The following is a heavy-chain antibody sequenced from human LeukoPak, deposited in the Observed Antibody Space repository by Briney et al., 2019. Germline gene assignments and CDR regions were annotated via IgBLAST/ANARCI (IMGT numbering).Heavy chain of an antibody. J-gene: IGHJ4*02. D-gene: IGHD2-8*01. CDR1: GFTFSSYW. V-gene: IGHV3-33*08. CDR2: IWYDGSNK. CDR3: ARDWGRYCTNGVCYVFDY. Sequence: PGGSLRPSCAASGFTFSSYWMSWVRQAPGKGLEWVAVIWYDGSNKYYADSVKGRFTISRDNSKNTLYLQMNSLRAEDTAVYYCARDWGRYCTNGVCYVFDYWGQGTLVTVSS.